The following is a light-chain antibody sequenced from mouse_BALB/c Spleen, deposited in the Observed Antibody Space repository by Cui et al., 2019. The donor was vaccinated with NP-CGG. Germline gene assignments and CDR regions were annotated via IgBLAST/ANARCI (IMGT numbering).Light chain of an antibody. Sequence: QAHVTQESALTTSPGETVTLTCRSSTGAVTTSNYANWVQEKPDHLFTGLIGGTNNRAPGVPARFSGSLIGDKAALTITGAQTEDEAIYFCALWYSNHWVFGGGTKLTVL. V-gene: IGLV1*01. CDR2: GTN. CDR3: ALWYSNHWV. CDR1: TGAVTTSNY. J-gene: IGLJ1*01.